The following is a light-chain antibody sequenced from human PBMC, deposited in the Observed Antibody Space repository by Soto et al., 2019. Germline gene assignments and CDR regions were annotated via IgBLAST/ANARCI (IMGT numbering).Light chain of an antibody. CDR3: SSYSTPTQGVF. J-gene: IGLJ2*01. Sequence: QSALTQPASMSGSPGQSITISCTGTTSDVGGYIYVSWYQHHPGKAPKLIIYEVTNRPSGVSYRFSGSRSENTASLTISGLQAEDEAIYYCSSYSTPTQGVFFGGGTKLTVL. V-gene: IGLV2-14*01. CDR2: EVT. CDR1: TSDVGGYIY.